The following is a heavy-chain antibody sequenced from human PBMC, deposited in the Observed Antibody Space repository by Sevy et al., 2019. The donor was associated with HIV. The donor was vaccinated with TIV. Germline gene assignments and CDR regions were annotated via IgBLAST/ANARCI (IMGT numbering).Heavy chain of an antibody. CDR2: IKSKTDGGTT. D-gene: IGHD1-1*01. CDR3: TTGQLYYYYMDV. V-gene: IGHV3-15*01. Sequence: GGSLRLSCAASGFTFSNAWMSWVRQAPGKGLEWVGRIKSKTDGGTTDYAAPVKGGFTISRDDSKNTLYLQMNSLKTEDTAVYYCTTGQLYYYYMDVWGKGTTVTVSS. CDR1: GFTFSNAW. J-gene: IGHJ6*03.